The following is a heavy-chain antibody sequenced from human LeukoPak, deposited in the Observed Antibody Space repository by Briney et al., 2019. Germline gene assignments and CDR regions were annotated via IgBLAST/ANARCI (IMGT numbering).Heavy chain of an antibody. CDR1: GFTFRNYG. D-gene: IGHD6-19*01. J-gene: IGHJ6*03. V-gene: IGHV3-23*01. Sequence: GSLRLSCAASGFTFRNYGMSWVRQAPGKGVEWVSAISGSGGSAYYADSVKGRFTISRDNSKTTLYLQMNSLRAEDTAVYYCASSYSSGWYHYYYYYMDVWGKGTTVTVSS. CDR3: ASSYSSGWYHYYYYYMDV. CDR2: ISGSGGSA.